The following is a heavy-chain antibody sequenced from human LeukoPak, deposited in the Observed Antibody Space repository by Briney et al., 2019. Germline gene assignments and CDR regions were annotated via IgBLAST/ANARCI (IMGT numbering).Heavy chain of an antibody. CDR1: GYTLTGYY. Sequence: ASVKVSCKTSGYTLTGYYMHWVRQAPGQGLEWMGWINPNSGGTNYAQKFQGRVTMTRDTSISTAYMELSRLRSDDTAVYYCARDLSSGSLTWYFDYWGQRTLVTVSS. J-gene: IGHJ4*02. V-gene: IGHV1-2*02. CDR3: ARDLSSGSLTWYFDY. CDR2: INPNSGGT. D-gene: IGHD3-10*01.